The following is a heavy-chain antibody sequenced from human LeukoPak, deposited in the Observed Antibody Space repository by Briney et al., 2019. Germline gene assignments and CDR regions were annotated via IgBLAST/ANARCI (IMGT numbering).Heavy chain of an antibody. CDR3: ARIVDFWSTTDV. J-gene: IGHJ6*04. Sequence: GGSLRLSRAASGFTFDDYGMSWVRQAPGKGLEWVSGINWNGGSTGYADSVKGRFTISRDNAKNSLYLQMNSLRAEDTALYYCARIVDFWSTTDVWGKGTTVTVSS. V-gene: IGHV3-20*04. D-gene: IGHD3-3*01. CDR1: GFTFDDYG. CDR2: INWNGGST.